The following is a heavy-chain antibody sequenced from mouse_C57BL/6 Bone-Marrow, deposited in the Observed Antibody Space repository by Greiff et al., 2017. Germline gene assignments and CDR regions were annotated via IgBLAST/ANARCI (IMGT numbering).Heavy chain of an antibody. CDR1: GYTFTSYG. Sequence: QVQLQQSGAELARPGASVKLSCKASGYTFTSYGISWVKQRTGQGLEWIGEIYPRSGNTYYNEKFKGKATLTADKSSSTAYMELRSLTSDDSAVYFCARRDYYGSRGNYWGQGTTLTVSS. D-gene: IGHD1-1*01. CDR2: IYPRSGNT. V-gene: IGHV1-81*01. J-gene: IGHJ2*01. CDR3: ARRDYYGSRGNY.